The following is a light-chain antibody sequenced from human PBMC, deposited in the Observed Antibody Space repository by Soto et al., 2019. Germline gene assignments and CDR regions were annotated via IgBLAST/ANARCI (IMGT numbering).Light chain of an antibody. Sequence: EIVLTQSPATLSLSPGERATLSCRASQGVSSYLAWYQQKPGQAPRLLIYDASNRATGIPARFSGSGPGTDFILTIISLEPEDFAVYYCQQRSNWPHFGGGTKVEIK. CDR1: QGVSSY. CDR3: QQRSNWPH. CDR2: DAS. V-gene: IGKV3D-11*01. J-gene: IGKJ4*01.